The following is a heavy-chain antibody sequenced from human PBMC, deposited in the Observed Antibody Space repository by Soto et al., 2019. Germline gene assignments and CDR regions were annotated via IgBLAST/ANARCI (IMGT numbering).Heavy chain of an antibody. CDR3: ARENTMYSGSWHAGY. V-gene: IGHV1-69*01. CDR2: IIPIFGTA. D-gene: IGHD1-26*01. Sequence: QVQLVQSGAEVKKPGSSVKVSCKASGGTFSSYAISWVRQAPGQGLEWMGGIIPIFGTANYAQKFQGRVTITADESTSTAYMELSSLRSEDTAVYYWARENTMYSGSWHAGYWGQGTMVTVSS. CDR1: GGTFSSYA. J-gene: IGHJ4*02.